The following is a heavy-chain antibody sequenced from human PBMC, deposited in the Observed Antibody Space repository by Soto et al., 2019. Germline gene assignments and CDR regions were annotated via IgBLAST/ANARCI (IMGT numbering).Heavy chain of an antibody. CDR2: ISSSGSTI. CDR3: ARDVTIFGVVPFYYYMDV. V-gene: IGHV3-11*01. Sequence: GGSLRLSCAASGFTFSDYYMSWIRQAPGKGLEWVSYISSSGSTIYYADSVKGRFTISRDNAKNSLYLQMNSLRAEDTAVYYCARDVTIFGVVPFYYYMDVWGKGTTVTVSS. D-gene: IGHD3-3*01. J-gene: IGHJ6*03. CDR1: GFTFSDYY.